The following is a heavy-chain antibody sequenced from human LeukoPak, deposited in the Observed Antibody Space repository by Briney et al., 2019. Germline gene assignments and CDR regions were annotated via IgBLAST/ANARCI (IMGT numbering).Heavy chain of an antibody. CDR2: INPNSGGT. Sequence: ASVKASCKASGGTFSSYAISWVRQAPGQGLEWMGWINPNSGGTNYAQKFQGRVTMTRDTSISTAYMELSRLRSDDTAVYYCARDGETVTTDYWGQGTLVTVSS. CDR3: ARDGETVTTDY. CDR1: GGTFSSYA. D-gene: IGHD4-17*01. J-gene: IGHJ4*02. V-gene: IGHV1-2*02.